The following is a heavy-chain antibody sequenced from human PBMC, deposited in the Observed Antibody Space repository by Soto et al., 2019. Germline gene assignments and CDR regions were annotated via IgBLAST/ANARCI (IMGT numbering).Heavy chain of an antibody. CDR1: GYTFTSYG. J-gene: IGHJ4*02. Sequence: GASVKVSCKASGYTFTSYGISWVRQAPGQGLEWMGWISAYNGNTNYAQKLQGRVTTTTDTSTSTAYMELRSLRSDDTAVYYCARVELFPRALLNDYWGQGTLVTVSS. CDR3: ARVELFPRALLNDY. CDR2: ISAYNGNT. D-gene: IGHD3-10*01. V-gene: IGHV1-18*04.